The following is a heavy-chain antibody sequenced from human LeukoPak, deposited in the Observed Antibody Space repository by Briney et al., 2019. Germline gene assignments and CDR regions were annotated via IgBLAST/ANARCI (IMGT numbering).Heavy chain of an antibody. Sequence: GGSLRLSCTASGFTFSSYSLNWVRQAPGKGLEWVSSVSTGSNYIYYADSVKGRFTISRDNDKNSLYLQMNSLRVEDTAVYYCAETHGVPWGQGTLVTVSS. V-gene: IGHV3-21*01. CDR1: GFTFSSYS. D-gene: IGHD2-8*01. CDR2: VSTGSNYI. CDR3: AETHGVP. J-gene: IGHJ4*02.